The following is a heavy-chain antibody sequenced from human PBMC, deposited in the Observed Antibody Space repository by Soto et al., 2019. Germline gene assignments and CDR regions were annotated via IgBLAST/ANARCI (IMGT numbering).Heavy chain of an antibody. D-gene: IGHD3-16*01. V-gene: IGHV3-23*01. CDR2: ISGSGGST. J-gene: IGHJ4*02. CDR1: GFTFSSYA. Sequence: EVQLLESGGGLVQPGGSLRLSCAASGFTFSSYAMSWVRQAPGKGLEWVSAISGSGGSTYYADSVKGRFTISRDNSKNTLYLQMNRLRAEDTAVYYCAKDGIWGEQWSLYYFDYWGQGTLVTVSS. CDR3: AKDGIWGEQWSLYYFDY.